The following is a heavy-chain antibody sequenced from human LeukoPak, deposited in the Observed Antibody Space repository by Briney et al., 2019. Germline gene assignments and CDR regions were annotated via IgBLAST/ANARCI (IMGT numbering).Heavy chain of an antibody. J-gene: IGHJ6*03. Sequence: ASVKVSCKTSGYTLSDYYIHWVRQAPGQGLEWMGWINPNSGGTNYAQKFQGRVTMTRDTSISTAYMELSRLRSDDTAVYYCARAALGYSSTWDYYYYMDVWGKGTTVTVSS. CDR3: ARAALGYSSTWDYYYYMDV. D-gene: IGHD6-13*01. CDR2: INPNSGGT. V-gene: IGHV1-2*02. CDR1: GYTLSDYY.